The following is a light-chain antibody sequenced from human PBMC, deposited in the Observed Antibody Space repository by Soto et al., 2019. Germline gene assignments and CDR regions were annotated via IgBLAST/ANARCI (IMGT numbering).Light chain of an antibody. CDR2: DVT. Sequence: QSALTQPASVSGSPGQSITFSCTGTSSDIGAYNYVSWYQHHPGKAPKLLIYDVTDRPSGFSDRFSGSKSGTTASLTISGLQAEDEADYFCSSYTTINTVVVFGGGTKLTVL. V-gene: IGLV2-14*03. CDR1: SSDIGAYNY. CDR3: SSYTTINTVVV. J-gene: IGLJ3*02.